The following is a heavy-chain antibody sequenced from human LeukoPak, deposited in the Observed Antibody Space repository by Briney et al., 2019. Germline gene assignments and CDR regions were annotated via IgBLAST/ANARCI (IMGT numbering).Heavy chain of an antibody. J-gene: IGHJ4*02. CDR1: GYSFNDYY. CDR3: ARNYGGTSKYFDY. V-gene: IGHV1-2*02. Sequence: ASVKVSCKASGYSFNDYYIHWVRQAPGQGLEWMGWISPNSGGTNYAQNFQGRVTMTRDTSITTAYMELSGLTPDDTALYYCARNYGGTSKYFDYWGQGTLVTASS. CDR2: ISPNSGGT. D-gene: IGHD4-23*01.